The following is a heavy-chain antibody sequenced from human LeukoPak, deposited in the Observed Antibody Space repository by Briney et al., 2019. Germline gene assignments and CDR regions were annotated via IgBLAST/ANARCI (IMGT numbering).Heavy chain of an antibody. V-gene: IGHV3-21*01. CDR3: ARGGDYDSSPNY. Sequence: GSLRLSCAASGFTFSSYSMNWVRQAPGKGLEWVSSISSSSSYIYYADSVKGRFTISRDNAKNSLYLQMNSLRAEDTAVYYCARGGDYDSSPNYWGQGTLVTVSS. CDR1: GFTFSSYS. CDR2: ISSSSSYI. J-gene: IGHJ4*02. D-gene: IGHD3-22*01.